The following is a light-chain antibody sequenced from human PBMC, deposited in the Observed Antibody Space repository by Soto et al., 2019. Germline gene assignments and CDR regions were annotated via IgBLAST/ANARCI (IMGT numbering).Light chain of an antibody. J-gene: IGKJ1*01. V-gene: IGKV3-15*01. CDR1: QSISDS. Sequence: EIVMTQSPATLSVSPGGRATLSCRASQSISDSLAWYQQKPGQAPRLLIHGASTRATGIPARFSGSGSGTDFTLTISSLQSEDFAVYYCQQYNNWPWTFGQGTKVDIK. CDR2: GAS. CDR3: QQYNNWPWT.